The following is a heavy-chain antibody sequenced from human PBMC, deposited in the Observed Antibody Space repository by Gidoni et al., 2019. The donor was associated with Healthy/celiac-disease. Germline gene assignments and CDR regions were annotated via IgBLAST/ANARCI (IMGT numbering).Heavy chain of an antibody. Sequence: QLQLQESGPALVKPSETLSLTCTVSGGSISSSSYYWGWIRQPPGKGLEWIGCIYYSGSTYYNPSLKSRVTISVDTSKNQFSLKLSSVTAADTAVYYCARREYYGSGSYQYTYYFDYWGQGTLVTVSS. J-gene: IGHJ4*02. CDR3: ARREYYGSGSYQYTYYFDY. CDR1: GGSISSSSYY. V-gene: IGHV4-39*01. CDR2: IYYSGST. D-gene: IGHD3-10*01.